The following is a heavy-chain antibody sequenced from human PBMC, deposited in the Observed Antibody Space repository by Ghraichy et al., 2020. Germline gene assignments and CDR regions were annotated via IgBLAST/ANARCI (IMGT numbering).Heavy chain of an antibody. V-gene: IGHV3-30*04. J-gene: IGHJ2*01. CDR2: ISYDGSNK. Sequence: GGSLRLSCAASGFTFSSYAMHWVRQAPGKGLEWVAVISYDGSNKYYADSVKGRFTISRDNSKNTLYLQMNSLRAEDTAVYYCARGGLPAAIYWYFDLWGRGTLVTVSS. CDR3: ARGGLPAAIYWYFDL. CDR1: GFTFSSYA. D-gene: IGHD2-2*01.